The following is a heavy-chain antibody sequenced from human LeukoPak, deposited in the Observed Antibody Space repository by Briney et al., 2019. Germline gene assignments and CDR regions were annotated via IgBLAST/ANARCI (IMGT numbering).Heavy chain of an antibody. J-gene: IGHJ4*02. Sequence: GASVKVSCKASGYTFTSYGISWVRQAPGQGLEWMGWINPNSGGTNYAQKFQGRVTMTRDTSISTAYMELSRLRSGDTAVYYCARSSTGAVASNYWGQGTLVTVSS. D-gene: IGHD6-19*01. CDR2: INPNSGGT. V-gene: IGHV1-2*02. CDR1: GYTFTSYG. CDR3: ARSSTGAVASNY.